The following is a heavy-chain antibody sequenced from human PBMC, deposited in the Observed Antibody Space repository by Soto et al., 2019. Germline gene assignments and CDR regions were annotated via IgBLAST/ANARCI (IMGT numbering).Heavy chain of an antibody. CDR3: TLSSSSAFDI. J-gene: IGHJ3*02. Sequence: GGSLRLSCAASGFTFSGSAMHWVRQASGKGLEWVGRIRRKANSYATAYAVSVKGRFTISRDDSKNTAYLQMNSLKTEDTAVYYCTLSSSSAFDIWGQGTMVTVSS. CDR1: GFTFSGSA. D-gene: IGHD6-6*01. V-gene: IGHV3-73*01. CDR2: IRRKANSYAT.